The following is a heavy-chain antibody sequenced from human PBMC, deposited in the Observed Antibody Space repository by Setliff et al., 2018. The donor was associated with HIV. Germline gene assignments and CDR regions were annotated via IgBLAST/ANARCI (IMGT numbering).Heavy chain of an antibody. CDR1: GGSINTYY. Sequence: SETLSLTCTVSGGSINTYYWSWIRQPAGKGLEWIGRFYHDGTTHYRSSLRSRAAISIDTSKSQISLKVRSVTAADTAVYFCAGHPVTSGWLSLNWFDPWGQGILVTVSS. J-gene: IGHJ5*01. D-gene: IGHD6-19*01. CDR2: FYHDGTT. CDR3: AGHPVTSGWLSLNWFDP. V-gene: IGHV4-4*07.